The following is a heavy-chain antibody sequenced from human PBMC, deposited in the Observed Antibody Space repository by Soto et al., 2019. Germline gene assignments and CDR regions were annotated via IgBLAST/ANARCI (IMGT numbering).Heavy chain of an antibody. D-gene: IGHD3-10*01. J-gene: IGHJ4*02. V-gene: IGHV4-39*01. CDR1: GGSISSSSYY. CDR2: IYYSGST. Sequence: PSETLSLTCTVSGGSISSSSYYWGWIRQPPGKGLEWIGSIYYSGSTYYNPSLKSRVTISVDTSKNQFSLQLNSVTPEDTAVYYCARGIGGSGSYVFDYWGQGTLVTVSS. CDR3: ARGIGGSGSYVFDY.